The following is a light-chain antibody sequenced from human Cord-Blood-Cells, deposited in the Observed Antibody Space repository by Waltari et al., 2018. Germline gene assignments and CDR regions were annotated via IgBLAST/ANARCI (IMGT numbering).Light chain of an antibody. J-gene: IGLJ3*02. V-gene: IGLV4-69*01. Sequence: QLVLTHSPSASASLRASVKLTCTLSSRHSSYAISWHQQQPEKGPRYLMKLNSDGSHSKGDGIPDRFSGSSSGAERYLTISSLQSEDEADYYCQTWGTGIKVFGGGTKLTVL. CDR3: QTWGTGIKV. CDR1: SRHSSYA. CDR2: LNSDGSH.